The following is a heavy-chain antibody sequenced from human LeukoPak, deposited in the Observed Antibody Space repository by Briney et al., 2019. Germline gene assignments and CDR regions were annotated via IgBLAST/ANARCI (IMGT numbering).Heavy chain of an antibody. J-gene: IGHJ6*03. Sequence: SETLSLTCTVSRGAISSTSSYSGCIRQPPGKGLERIGSIYYSGSTYYNPSLKSRVTISVDTSKNQFSLKLSSVTAADMAVYFCARLSQLGSSLYGRGYYYMDVWGKGTTVTVSS. CDR1: RGAISSTSSY. D-gene: IGHD6-13*01. CDR2: IYYSGST. V-gene: IGHV4-39*01. CDR3: ARLSQLGSSLYGRGYYYMDV.